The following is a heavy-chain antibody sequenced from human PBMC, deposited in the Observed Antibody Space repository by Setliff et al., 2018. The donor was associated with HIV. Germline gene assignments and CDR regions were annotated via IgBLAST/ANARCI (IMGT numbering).Heavy chain of an antibody. CDR1: GYTFTSYY. J-gene: IGHJ5*02. CDR2: IHPSGGST. CDR3: ARVRYCSGGSCYGGEYWFDP. Sequence: KVSCKASGYTFTSYYIHWVRQAPGQGLEWMGVIHPSGGSTSYAQSFQDRVTMTRDTSTSTVYMELSSPRSEDTAVYYCARVRYCSGGSCYGGEYWFDPWGQGTLVTDSS. V-gene: IGHV1-46*01. D-gene: IGHD2-15*01.